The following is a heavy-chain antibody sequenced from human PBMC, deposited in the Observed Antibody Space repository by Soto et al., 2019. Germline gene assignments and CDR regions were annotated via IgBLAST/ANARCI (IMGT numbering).Heavy chain of an antibody. J-gene: IGHJ4*02. CDR2: ISYDGSNK. Sequence: QVQLVESGGGVVQPGRSLRLSCAASGFPFTTYGMHWVREGPGKGLEWVAVISYDGSNKYYADSVKGRFTISRDNSKTTLWLQMNSLRPEDTAVFYCAATYSGSYYAVDYWGRGTLVTVSS. CDR1: GFPFTTYG. V-gene: IGHV3-30*03. D-gene: IGHD1-26*01. CDR3: AATYSGSYYAVDY.